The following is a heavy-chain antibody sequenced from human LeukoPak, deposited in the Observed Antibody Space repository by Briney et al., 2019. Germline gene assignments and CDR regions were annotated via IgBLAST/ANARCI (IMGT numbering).Heavy chain of an antibody. Sequence: GGSLRLSCAASGFSFSTSTMNWVRQASGKGLEWISSIGKTGRDMYYANSVRGRSTISRDNAKNSLFLVMDSLRVEDTSVYYCVRGDNRDYWGQGTLVTVSS. V-gene: IGHV3-21*01. CDR2: IGKTGRDM. D-gene: IGHD1-14*01. CDR1: GFSFSTST. CDR3: VRGDNRDY. J-gene: IGHJ4*02.